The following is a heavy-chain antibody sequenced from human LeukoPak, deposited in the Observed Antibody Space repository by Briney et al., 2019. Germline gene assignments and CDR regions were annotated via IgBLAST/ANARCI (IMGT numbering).Heavy chain of an antibody. CDR1: GYTLTELS. Sequence: ASVKVSGKVSGYTLTELSMHWVRQAPGKGLEWMGGFDPEDGETIYAQKFQGRVTMTEDTSTDTAYMELSSLRSEDTAVYYCATDGSGWYAFDYWGQGTLVTVSS. V-gene: IGHV1-24*01. D-gene: IGHD6-19*01. CDR2: FDPEDGET. J-gene: IGHJ4*02. CDR3: ATDGSGWYAFDY.